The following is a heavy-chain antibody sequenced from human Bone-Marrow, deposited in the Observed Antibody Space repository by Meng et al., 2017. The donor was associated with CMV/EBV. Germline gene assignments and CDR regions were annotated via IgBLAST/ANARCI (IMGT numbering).Heavy chain of an antibody. V-gene: IGHV3-23*01. J-gene: IGHJ4*02. D-gene: IGHD2-2*01. Sequence: FSVCWVRPATAKLLVLVSSTSGSGGSTYYADSVMRRFTISRDNSKNTLYLQMNSLRAEDTAVYYCARTYTPLGYCSSTSCRTEDYWGQGTLVTVSS. CDR2: TSGSGGST. CDR1: FS. CDR3: ARTYTPLGYCSSTSCRTEDY.